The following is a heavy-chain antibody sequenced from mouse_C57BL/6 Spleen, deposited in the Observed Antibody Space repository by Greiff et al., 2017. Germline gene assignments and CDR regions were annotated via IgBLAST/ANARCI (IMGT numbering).Heavy chain of an antibody. CDR3: AVYYGSSYRYFDV. Sequence: EVMLVESGGGLVKPGGSLKLSCAASGFTFSSYAMSWVRQTPEKRLEWVATISDGGSYTYYPDNVKGRFTISRDNAKNNLYLQMSHLKSEDTAMYYCAVYYGSSYRYFDVWGTGTTVTVSS. CDR1: GFTFSSYA. CDR2: ISDGGSYT. V-gene: IGHV5-4*03. D-gene: IGHD1-1*01. J-gene: IGHJ1*03.